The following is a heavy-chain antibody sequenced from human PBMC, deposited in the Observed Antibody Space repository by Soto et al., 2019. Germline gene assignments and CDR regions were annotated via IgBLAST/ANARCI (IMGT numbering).Heavy chain of an antibody. V-gene: IGHV3-23*01. J-gene: IGHJ4*02. Sequence: EVQLWESGGGLVQPGGSLRLSCAVSGYTFSSFDMSWVRQAPGKGLEWVSTISGSGGGTNYADSVKGRFTISRDISTYTLYLQMNSLRAEDTPVYYCAHRTGFDYWGQGAPVTVSS. CDR3: AHRTGFDY. CDR1: GYTFSSFD. CDR2: ISGSGGGT.